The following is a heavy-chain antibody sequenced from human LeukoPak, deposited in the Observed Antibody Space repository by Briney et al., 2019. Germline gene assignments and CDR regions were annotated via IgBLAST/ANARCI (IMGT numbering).Heavy chain of an antibody. CDR3: ARVGAPYSRGWSIFFDY. CDR1: GFTFSSYA. J-gene: IGHJ4*02. Sequence: GGSLRLSCAASGFTFSSYAMSWVRQAPGKGLEWVSAISGSGGSTSYAQKFQGRVTMTRDTSTSTVYMELSSLRSEDTAVYYCARVGAPYSRGWSIFFDYWGQGTLVTVSS. CDR2: ISGSGGST. D-gene: IGHD6-19*01. V-gene: IGHV3-23*01.